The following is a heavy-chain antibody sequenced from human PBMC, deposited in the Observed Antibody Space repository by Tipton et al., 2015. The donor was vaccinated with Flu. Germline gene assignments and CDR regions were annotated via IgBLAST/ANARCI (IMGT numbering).Heavy chain of an antibody. CDR1: GFTFSSYG. Sequence: SLRLSCAASGFTFSSYGMHWVRQAPGKGLEWVAVISYDGSNKYYADSVKGRFTISRDNSKNTLYLQMNSLRAEDTAVYYCAKGFRVTQSITIFGVVPTTPYYYYGMDVWGQGTTVTVSS. V-gene: IGHV3-30*18. CDR2: ISYDGSNK. J-gene: IGHJ6*02. CDR3: AKGFRVTQSITIFGVVPTTPYYYYGMDV. D-gene: IGHD3-3*01.